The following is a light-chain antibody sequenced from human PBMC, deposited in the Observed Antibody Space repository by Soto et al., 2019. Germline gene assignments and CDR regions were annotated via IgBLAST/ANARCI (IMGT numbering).Light chain of an antibody. CDR3: SAHTTGFTFV. V-gene: IGLV2-14*01. CDR2: DVS. Sequence: QSALTKPPSASGSPRQSATSSCTGTSRDVGAYNYVSWSQQHPGQAPKPMLYDVSTRPSAVSSRFSGSRSGNTASLTISGLQPEDEATYYCSAHTTGFTFVFGPGTKVTVL. J-gene: IGLJ1*01. CDR1: SRDVGAYNY.